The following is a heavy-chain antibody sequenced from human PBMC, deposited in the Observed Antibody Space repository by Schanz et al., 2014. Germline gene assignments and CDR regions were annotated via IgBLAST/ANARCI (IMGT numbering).Heavy chain of an antibody. V-gene: IGHV4-61*02. CDR1: GGSIRSGTYY. CDR2: VFPNGIT. Sequence: QVQLQESGPGLVKPSQTLSLTCTVSGGSIRSGTYYWSWIRQPAGKALEWVGRVFPNGITNYNPSLKSRVPISLDTSKTQFSLKLSSVTAADTAVYYCARDTTWRLDLWGRGTLXTVSS. D-gene: IGHD1-1*01. J-gene: IGHJ2*01. CDR3: ARDTTWRLDL.